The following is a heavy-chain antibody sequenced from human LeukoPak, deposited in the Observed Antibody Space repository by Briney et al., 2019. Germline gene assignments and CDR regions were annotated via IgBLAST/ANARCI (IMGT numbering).Heavy chain of an antibody. V-gene: IGHV4-39*07. CDR2: IYHSGST. CDR1: GGSISSSSYY. Sequence: SETLSLTCTVSGGSISSSSYYWGWIRQPPGKGLEWIGSIYHSGSTYYNPSLKSRVTISVDTSKNQFSLKLSSVTAADTAVYYCARTFMEYSSSFGVWGKGTTVTVSS. J-gene: IGHJ6*04. D-gene: IGHD6-6*01. CDR3: ARTFMEYSSSFGV.